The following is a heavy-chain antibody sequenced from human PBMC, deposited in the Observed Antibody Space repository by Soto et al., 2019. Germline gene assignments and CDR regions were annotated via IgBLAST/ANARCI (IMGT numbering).Heavy chain of an antibody. D-gene: IGHD2-15*01. J-gene: IGHJ6*02. CDR1: GYSFTSYW. CDR2: IDPSDSYT. V-gene: IGHV5-10-1*01. CDR3: ANLGYCSGGSCPAQYYYYYGMDV. Sequence: GESLKISCKGSGYSFTSYWISWVRQMPGKGLEWMGRIDPSDSYTNYSPSFQGHVTISADKSISTAYLQWSSLKASDTAMYYCANLGYCSGGSCPAQYYYYYGMDVWGQGTTVTVSS.